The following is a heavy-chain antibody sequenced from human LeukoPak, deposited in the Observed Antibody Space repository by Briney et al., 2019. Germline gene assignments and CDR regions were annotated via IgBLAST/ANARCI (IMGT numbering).Heavy chain of an antibody. CDR3: ARSLWPEGY. D-gene: IGHD3-16*01. V-gene: IGHV3-7*01. J-gene: IGHJ4*02. CDR2: INQDGTGK. Sequence: PGGSLRLSCAASGFTFSDFYISWVRESPGKGLEWVASINQDGTGKYYVASVKGRFTISRDNAKKSVWLQMTSLRADDTAVYYCARSLWPEGYWGQGTLVTVSS. CDR1: GFTFSDFY.